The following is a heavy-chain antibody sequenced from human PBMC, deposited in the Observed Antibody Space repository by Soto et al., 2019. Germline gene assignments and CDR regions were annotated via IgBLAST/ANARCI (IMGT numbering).Heavy chain of an antibody. V-gene: IGHV4-30-2*01. Sequence: SETLSLTCNMSGDSYSISTYSWSWIRQPPGKALQWIGFIYQSGVTSYNPSLASRVSISLDRSNNQCSLKLKSVTAADTAVYFCAGMPYTSGLRFDPWGQGTLVTVSS. CDR3: AGMPYTSGLRFDP. CDR2: IYQSGVT. J-gene: IGHJ5*02. CDR1: GDSYSISTYS. D-gene: IGHD6-19*01.